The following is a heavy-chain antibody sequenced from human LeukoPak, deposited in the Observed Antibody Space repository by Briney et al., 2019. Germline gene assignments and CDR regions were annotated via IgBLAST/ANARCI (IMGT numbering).Heavy chain of an antibody. CDR1: GGTFSSYA. CDR3: ASYRVAGTHYFDY. V-gene: IGHV1-69*01. CDR2: IIPIFGTA. Sequence: GASVKVSCKASGGTFSSYAISWVRQAPGQGLEWMGGIIPIFGTANYAQKFQGRVTITADESTSTAYMELSSPRSEDTAVYYCASYRVAGTHYFDYWGQGTLVTVSS. J-gene: IGHJ4*02. D-gene: IGHD6-19*01.